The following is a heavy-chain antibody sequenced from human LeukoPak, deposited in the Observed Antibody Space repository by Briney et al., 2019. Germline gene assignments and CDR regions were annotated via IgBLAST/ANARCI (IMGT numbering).Heavy chain of an antibody. CDR3: ARRGYNYGYSDY. J-gene: IGHJ4*02. CDR1: VFTFGSYE. CDR2: ISGSGGTI. V-gene: IGHV3-48*03. D-gene: IGHD5-18*01. Sequence: GGSLRLSCAASVFTFGSYEMKWVRQAPGKGLEWVSYISGSGGTIYYADSVKGRFTISRDNAKNSLYLQMNSLRAEDTAFYYCARRGYNYGYSDYWGQGTLVTVSS.